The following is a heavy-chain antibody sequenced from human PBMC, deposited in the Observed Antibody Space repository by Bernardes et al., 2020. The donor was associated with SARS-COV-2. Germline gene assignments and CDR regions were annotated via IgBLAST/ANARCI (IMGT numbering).Heavy chain of an antibody. V-gene: IGHV4-59*01. J-gene: IGHJ4*02. Sequence: SETLSLTCSVSGGSISGYSWNWIRQPPGKRLEWIGYIYYSGSTHYNPSLKSRVTISVDTSKNQFSLKLSSVTAADTAVYYCARDPAGGSFDYWGQGTLVTVSS. CDR1: GGSISGYS. D-gene: IGHD3-10*01. CDR3: ARDPAGGSFDY. CDR2: IYYSGST.